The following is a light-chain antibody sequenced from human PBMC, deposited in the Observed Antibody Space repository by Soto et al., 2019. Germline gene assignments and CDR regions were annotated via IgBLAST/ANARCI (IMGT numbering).Light chain of an antibody. CDR3: QQYNNWPGT. Sequence: ILMTQSPSTLSMSPGERATLSCRASQSLKRDLAWYQQKPGQSPRLLIFGASIRATGIPARFSGSGSGTEFTLTIGSLQSEDCELYYCQQYNNWPGTFGQGTKVDIK. V-gene: IGKV3-15*01. J-gene: IGKJ1*01. CDR2: GAS. CDR1: QSLKRD.